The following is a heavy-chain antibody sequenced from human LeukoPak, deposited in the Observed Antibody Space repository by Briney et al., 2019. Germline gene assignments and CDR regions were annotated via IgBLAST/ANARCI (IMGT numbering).Heavy chain of an antibody. V-gene: IGHV3-15*01. CDR3: TTGNYPGSFDY. D-gene: IGHD1-7*01. CDR2: IKSKTDGGTT. CDR1: GFTFSNAW. J-gene: IGHJ4*02. Sequence: PGGSLRLSCAASGFTFSNAWMSWVRQAPGKGLEWVGRIKSKTDGGTTDYAAPVRGRFTISRDDSKNTLYLQMNSLKTEDTAVYYCTTGNYPGSFDYWGQGTLVTVSS.